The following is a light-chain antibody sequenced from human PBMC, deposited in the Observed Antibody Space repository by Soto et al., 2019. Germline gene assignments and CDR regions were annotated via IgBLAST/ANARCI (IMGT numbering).Light chain of an antibody. J-gene: IGKJ3*01. CDR1: QSLSSW. CDR3: QKHDGVPL. V-gene: IGKV1-5*01. Sequence: DIRMTQSPSTLSASVGDRVTISCRASQSLSSWLAWYQQKPGKAPKLLIYDASSLESGVPSRFSGSGSGTEFTLTISSLQPDDFATYYCQKHDGVPLFGPGTKVEIK. CDR2: DAS.